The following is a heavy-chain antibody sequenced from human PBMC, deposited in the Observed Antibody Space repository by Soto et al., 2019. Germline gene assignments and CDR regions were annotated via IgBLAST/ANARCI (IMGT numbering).Heavy chain of an antibody. J-gene: IGHJ6*02. CDR1: GFTFSSFA. V-gene: IGHV3-30*18. CDR3: AKDTDSPHFDWFLYYYGMDV. CDR2: ISYDGSNK. Sequence: PGGSLRLSCAASGFTFSSFAMHWVRQAPGKGLEWVAVISYDGSNKYYADSVKGRFTISRDNSKNTLDLQMNSLRAEDTAVYYCAKDTDSPHFDWFLYYYGMDVWGQGTTVTVSS. D-gene: IGHD3-9*01.